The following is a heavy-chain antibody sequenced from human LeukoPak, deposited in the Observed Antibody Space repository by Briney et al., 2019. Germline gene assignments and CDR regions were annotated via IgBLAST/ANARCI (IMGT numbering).Heavy chain of an antibody. D-gene: IGHD3-22*01. CDR1: GGSISSSGYY. Sequence: KPSETLSLTCTVSGGSISSSGYYWGWIRQPPGKGLEWIGSIYYSGSTYYNPSLKSRVAIPVDTSKNQFSLKLSSVTAADTAVYYCARSERGYDSSGYYPPHFDYWGQGTLVTVSS. CDR2: IYYSGST. J-gene: IGHJ4*02. V-gene: IGHV4-39*01. CDR3: ARSERGYDSSGYYPPHFDY.